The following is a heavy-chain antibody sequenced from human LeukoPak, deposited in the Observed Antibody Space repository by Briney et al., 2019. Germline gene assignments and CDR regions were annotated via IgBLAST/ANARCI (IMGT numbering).Heavy chain of an antibody. J-gene: IGHJ3*02. CDR2: IIPIFGTA. CDR1: GGTFSSYA. D-gene: IGHD1-14*01. Sequence: GASVKVSCKASGGTFSSYAISWVRQAPGQGLEWMGGIIPIFGTANYAQKFQGRVTSTTDESTSTAYMELSSLRSEDTAVYYCARDLRRTSARNDAFDIWGQGTMVTVSS. V-gene: IGHV1-69*05. CDR3: ARDLRRTSARNDAFDI.